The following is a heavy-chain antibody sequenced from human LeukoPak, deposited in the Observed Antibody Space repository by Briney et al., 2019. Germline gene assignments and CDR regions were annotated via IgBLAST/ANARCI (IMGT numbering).Heavy chain of an antibody. D-gene: IGHD1-26*01. Sequence: GGSLRLSCAASGFTFSSYWMSWVRQAPGKGLEWVANIKQDGSEKYYVDSVKGRFTISRDNAKNSLYLQMNSLRAEDTAVYYCARDINSGSYHFDYWGQGTLVTVSS. CDR1: GFTFSSYW. J-gene: IGHJ4*02. CDR2: IKQDGSEK. V-gene: IGHV3-7*01. CDR3: ARDINSGSYHFDY.